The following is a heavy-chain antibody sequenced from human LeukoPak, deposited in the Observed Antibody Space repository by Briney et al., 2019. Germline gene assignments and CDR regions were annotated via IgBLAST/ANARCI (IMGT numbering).Heavy chain of an antibody. V-gene: IGHV1-69*13. CDR3: ARGGPAGGNWFDP. J-gene: IGHJ5*02. D-gene: IGHD6-25*01. Sequence: SVTLSCNASGGTFTSYAISWVRQAPGPGLEWMGGIIPIFGTANYAQKFQVRVTITADESTTTAYMELSSLRSEDTAVYYCARGGPAGGNWFDPWGQGTLVTVSS. CDR1: GGTFTSYA. CDR2: IIPIFGTA.